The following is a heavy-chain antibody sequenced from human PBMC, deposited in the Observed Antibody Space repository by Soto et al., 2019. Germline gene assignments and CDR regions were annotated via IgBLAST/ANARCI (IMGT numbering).Heavy chain of an antibody. J-gene: IGHJ4*02. CDR2: IYYSGST. CDR3: ARGGTYYYDSSGYLGY. CDR1: GGSISSYY. Sequence: QVQLQESGPGLVKPSETLSLTCTVSGGSISSYYWSWIRQPPGKGLEWIGYIYYSGSTNYNPSLKSRVTISVDTSKNQFSLKLSSVTAADTAVYYCARGGTYYYDSSGYLGYWGQGTLVTVSS. V-gene: IGHV4-59*01. D-gene: IGHD3-22*01.